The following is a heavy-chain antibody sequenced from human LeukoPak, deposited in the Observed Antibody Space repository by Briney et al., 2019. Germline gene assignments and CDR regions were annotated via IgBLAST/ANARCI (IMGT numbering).Heavy chain of an antibody. J-gene: IGHJ6*03. CDR1: GFTFSSYW. V-gene: IGHV3-7*01. CDR3: ARGGELLGYYYYYMDV. Sequence: GGSLRLSCAASGFTFSSYWMSWVRQAPGKGLEWVANIKQGGSEKYYVDSVKGRFTISRDNAKNSLYLQMNSLRAEDTAVYYCARGGELLGYYYYYMDVWGKGTTVTVSS. CDR2: IKQGGSEK. D-gene: IGHD1-26*01.